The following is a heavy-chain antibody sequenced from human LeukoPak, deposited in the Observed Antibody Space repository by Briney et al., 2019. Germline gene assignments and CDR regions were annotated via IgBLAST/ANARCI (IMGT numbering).Heavy chain of an antibody. Sequence: GSSVKVSCRASGGTFSSYAIGWVRQAPGQGLEWMGGIIPIFGTANYAQKLQGRVTMTTDTSTSTAYMELRSLRSDDTAVYYCARDGWSNWFDPWGQGTLVTVSS. CDR3: ARDGWSNWFDP. J-gene: IGHJ5*02. V-gene: IGHV1-69*05. CDR1: GGTFSSYA. D-gene: IGHD2-2*03. CDR2: IIPIFGTA.